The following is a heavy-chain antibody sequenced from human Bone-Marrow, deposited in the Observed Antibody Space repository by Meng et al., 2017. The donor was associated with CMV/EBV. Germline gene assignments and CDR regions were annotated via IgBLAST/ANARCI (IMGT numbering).Heavy chain of an antibody. D-gene: IGHD1-1*01. CDR1: GFSFVNYG. J-gene: IGHJ6*02. CDR2: IWSDGSNT. V-gene: IGHV3-33*03. Sequence: LSLTCATSGFSFVNYGIHWVRQAPGKGLEWVAVIWSDGSNTYYADSVKGRFTISRDNSKNTVYLQMNSLRAEDTAVYYCAKYDLAHYYGMDVWGQGTTVTVSS. CDR3: AKYDLAHYYGMDV.